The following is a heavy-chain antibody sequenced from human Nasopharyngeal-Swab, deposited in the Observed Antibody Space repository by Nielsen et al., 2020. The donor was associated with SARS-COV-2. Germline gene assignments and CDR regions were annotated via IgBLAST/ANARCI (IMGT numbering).Heavy chain of an antibody. D-gene: IGHD2-15*01. Sequence: GESLKISCAASGFTFPNYVMSWVRQAPGKGLEWVSSISGSGGSTYYADSVKGRFTISRDNSKNTLYLQMHSLRAEDTAVYYCATPGTRCSGDTCNMWVFDYWGQGTLVTVSS. J-gene: IGHJ4*02. CDR2: ISGSGGST. CDR3: ATPGTRCSGDTCNMWVFDY. CDR1: GFTFPNYV. V-gene: IGHV3-23*01.